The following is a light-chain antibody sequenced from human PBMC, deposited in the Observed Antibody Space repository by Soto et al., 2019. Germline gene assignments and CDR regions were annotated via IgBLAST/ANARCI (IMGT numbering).Light chain of an antibody. V-gene: IGKV3-20*01. Sequence: EIVLTQSPGTLSLSPGERATLSCRASQSVSSNYLAWYQQKPGQAPRLLIYDASSRAPGIPDRFSGSGSGTDLTLTISRLEPEDSAVYYCQQYVSSPFTFGPGTKVDIK. CDR2: DAS. J-gene: IGKJ3*01. CDR1: QSVSSNY. CDR3: QQYVSSPFT.